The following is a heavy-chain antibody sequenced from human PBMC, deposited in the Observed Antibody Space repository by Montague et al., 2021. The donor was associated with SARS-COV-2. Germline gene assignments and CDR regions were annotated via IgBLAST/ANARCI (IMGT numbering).Heavy chain of an antibody. CDR2: NYYTEPI. D-gene: IGHD4-23*01. CDR3: ARLRYYGGNSGFQGFVEH. J-gene: IGHJ1*01. CDR1: DGPSIFPLSH. V-gene: IGHV4-39*01. Sequence: SETLSLTCVFTDGPSIFPLSHSCWIPPPPATGLDCIVTNYYTEPISYYRSLDAQRTISVDTSKNQSSLKLSSVTAADTAVYYCARLRYYGGNSGFQGFVEHWG.